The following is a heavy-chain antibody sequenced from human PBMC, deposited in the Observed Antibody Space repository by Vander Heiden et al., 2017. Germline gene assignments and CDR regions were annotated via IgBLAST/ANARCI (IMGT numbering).Heavy chain of an antibody. CDR3: AREGVVVTPIPDPFDI. Sequence: QVQLVQSGAEVKKPGASVKVSCKASGYTFRSYDINWVRQAAGQGLEWMGWMNPNSGNTGYAQKFQGRVTMTRSTSISTAYMELSSLTSEDTAVYYCAREGVVVTPIPDPFDIWGQGTMVTVSS. D-gene: IGHD2-21*02. J-gene: IGHJ3*02. CDR1: GYTFRSYD. V-gene: IGHV1-8*01. CDR2: MNPNSGNT.